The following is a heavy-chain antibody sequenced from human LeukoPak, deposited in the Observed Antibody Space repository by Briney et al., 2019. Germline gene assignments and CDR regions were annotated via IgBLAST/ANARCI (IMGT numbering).Heavy chain of an antibody. CDR1: GVTFTAHG. J-gene: IGHJ4*02. D-gene: IGHD5-24*01. Sequence: PGGSLRLSCTASGVTFTAHGYHWVRLAAGKGLEWVADIWYDGSKRYYVDSVKGRFTISRDNSKNTVYLQMNSLRVEDTAVYYCAKSDRDGYNMYYFDYWGQGTLVTVSS. CDR2: IWYDGSKR. CDR3: AKSDRDGYNMYYFDY. V-gene: IGHV3-33*06.